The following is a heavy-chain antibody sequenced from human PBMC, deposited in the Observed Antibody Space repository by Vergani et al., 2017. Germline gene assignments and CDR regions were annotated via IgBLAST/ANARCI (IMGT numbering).Heavy chain of an antibody. J-gene: IGHJ5*02. CDR2: IYHTGSA. CDR3: VRTVALWFGETKDGGWFDP. V-gene: IGHV4-59*04. Sequence: QLQLRESGPGLLKTSETLSLSCSVSGGSITPFSWSWIRQPPGKGLEWIVSIYHTGSAYYNPSLKSRVTVSVETSMNQVSLKLNSVTAADTAEYYCVRTVALWFGETKDGGWFDPWGQGTLVTVTS. CDR1: GGSITPFS. D-gene: IGHD3-10*01.